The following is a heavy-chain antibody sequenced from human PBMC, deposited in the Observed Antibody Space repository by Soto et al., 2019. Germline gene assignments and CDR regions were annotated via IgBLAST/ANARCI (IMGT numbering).Heavy chain of an antibody. J-gene: IGHJ3*02. D-gene: IGHD3-22*01. CDR1: GGSITNYY. Sequence: QGQLQESGPGLVKPSETLSLTCTVSGGSITNYYYSWIRQPPGKGLEWIGYIFHTGTTSYNPSLKSRVTLSVDPSQSQFSLKLNSVTAADTAVYYCTTEAYDNSGSLAFDIWGPGTLITVS. CDR3: TTEAYDNSGSLAFDI. CDR2: IFHTGTT. V-gene: IGHV4-59*08.